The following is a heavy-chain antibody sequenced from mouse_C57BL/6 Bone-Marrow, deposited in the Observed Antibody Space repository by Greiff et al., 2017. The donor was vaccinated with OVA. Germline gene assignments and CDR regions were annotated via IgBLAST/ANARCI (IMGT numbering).Heavy chain of an antibody. CDR3: TRAGYYYYYAMDY. CDR2: IDPATGGT. CDR1: GYTFTDYE. V-gene: IGHV1-15*01. D-gene: IGHD2-3*01. J-gene: IGHJ4*01. Sequence: VQGVESGAELVRPGASVTLSCKASGYTFTDYEMHWVKQTPVHGLEWIGAIDPATGGTAYNQKFKGKAILTADKSSSTAYMELRSLTSEDSAVYYCTRAGYYYYYAMDYWGQGTSVTVSS.